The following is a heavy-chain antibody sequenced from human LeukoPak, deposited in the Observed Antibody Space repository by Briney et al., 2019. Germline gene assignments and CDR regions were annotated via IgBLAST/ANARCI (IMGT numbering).Heavy chain of an antibody. J-gene: IGHJ4*02. CDR1: GFTFSSYP. D-gene: IGHD4/OR15-4a*01. Sequence: GGSLRLSCATSGFTFSSYPMHWVRQAPGKGLEWVAVISDDGTKKYYGDSVKGRFTISRDDSKNTLYLQMNSLRAEDTAVYYCARRAGAYSHPYDYWGQGTLVTVSS. CDR2: ISDDGTKK. V-gene: IGHV3-30*14. CDR3: ARRAGAYSHPYDY.